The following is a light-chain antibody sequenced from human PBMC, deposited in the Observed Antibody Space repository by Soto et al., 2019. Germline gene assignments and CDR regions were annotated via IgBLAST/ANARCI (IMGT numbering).Light chain of an antibody. CDR2: EVS. V-gene: IGLV2-14*01. Sequence: QSALTQPASVSGSPGQSITISCTGTSSDVGGYNYVSWYQHHPGKAPKLMIHEVSNRPSGVSSRFSGSKSGNTASLTISGLQAEDEADYYCTSYTSSNPPPVIFGGGTKLTVL. CDR3: TSYTSSNPPPVI. J-gene: IGLJ2*01. CDR1: SSDVGGYNY.